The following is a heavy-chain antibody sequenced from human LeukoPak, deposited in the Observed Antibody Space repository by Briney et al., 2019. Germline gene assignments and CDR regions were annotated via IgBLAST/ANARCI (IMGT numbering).Heavy chain of an antibody. CDR2: DYRGEST. CDR3: ARVGASVAGPFDY. J-gene: IGHJ4*02. D-gene: IGHD6-19*01. V-gene: IGHV3-53*01. CDR1: GVSVSNSY. Sequence: GGSLRLSCAASGVSVSNSYMRWVRQAPGKGREWISVDYRGESTYYSDSVKGRFTISRDNFKNTVYLQMNNMRAEDTAVYYCARVGASVAGPFDYWGQGTLVTVSS.